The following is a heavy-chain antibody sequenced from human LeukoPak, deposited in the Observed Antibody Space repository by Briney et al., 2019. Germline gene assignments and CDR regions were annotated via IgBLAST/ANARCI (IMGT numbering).Heavy chain of an antibody. CDR1: GYNFISYY. CDR3: ARVPLGGLQLTEFDY. J-gene: IGHJ4*02. Sequence: ASVKVSCKASGYNFISYYMHWVRQAPGQGLEWMGNINPRGDSTNYAQRFQGRVTMTTDTSTSTVYMELSSLRSEDTAVYYCARVPLGGLQLTEFDYWGQGTLVTVSS. D-gene: IGHD5-24*01. V-gene: IGHV1-46*01. CDR2: INPRGDST.